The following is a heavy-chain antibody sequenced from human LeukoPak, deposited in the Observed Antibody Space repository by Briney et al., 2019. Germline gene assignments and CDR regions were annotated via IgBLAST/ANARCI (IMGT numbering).Heavy chain of an antibody. CDR3: ARDSSSSWYGYYFDY. Sequence: GGSLRLSCAASGFTFSDYYVSWIRQAPGKGLEWVSYISSSGSTIYYADSVKGRFTTSRDNAKNSLYLQMNSLRAEDTAVYYCARDSSSSWYGYYFDYWGQGTLVTVSS. D-gene: IGHD6-13*01. J-gene: IGHJ4*02. V-gene: IGHV3-11*04. CDR1: GFTFSDYY. CDR2: ISSSGSTI.